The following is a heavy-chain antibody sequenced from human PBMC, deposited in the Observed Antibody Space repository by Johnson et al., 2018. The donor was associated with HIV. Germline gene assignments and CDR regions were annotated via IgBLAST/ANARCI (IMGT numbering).Heavy chain of an antibody. V-gene: IGHV3-30*18. CDR1: GFTFSSYA. CDR3: AKDERAGQWLVLAFDI. D-gene: IGHD6-19*01. Sequence: QMQLVESGGGVVQPGRSLRLSCAASGFTFSSYAMHWVHQAPGKGLEWVAVISYDGNNKYYADSVKGRFTISRDNSKNTLYLQMNSLRAEDTAVYYCAKDERAGQWLVLAFDIWGQGTMVTVSS. CDR2: ISYDGNNK. J-gene: IGHJ3*02.